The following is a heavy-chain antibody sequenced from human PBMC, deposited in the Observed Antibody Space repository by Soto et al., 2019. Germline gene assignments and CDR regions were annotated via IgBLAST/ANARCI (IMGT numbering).Heavy chain of an antibody. CDR1: GLTFGSRA. CDR3: AREDSIIIPAVSDF. D-gene: IGHD2-2*01. J-gene: IGHJ4*02. CDR2: ITDTGGDA. Sequence: GGSLRLSCVASGLTFGSRAMSWVRQSPGEGLEWVSTITDTGGDAKYAGSVRGRFAISRDNAKSSVSLQMNTLRVEDTAVYYCAREDSIIIPAVSDFWGQGTLVTVSS. V-gene: IGHV3-23*01.